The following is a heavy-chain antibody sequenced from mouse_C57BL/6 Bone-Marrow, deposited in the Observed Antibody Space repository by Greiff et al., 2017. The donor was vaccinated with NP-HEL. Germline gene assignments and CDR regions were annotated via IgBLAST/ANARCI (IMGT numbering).Heavy chain of an antibody. Sequence: QVQLKQSGPELVKPGASVKISCKASGYAFSSSWMNWVKQRPGKGLEWIGRIYPGDGDTNYNGKFKGKATLTADKSSSKAYMQLSSLTSEDSAVYFCARLHYGSRWYFDVWGTGTTVTVSS. V-gene: IGHV1-82*01. CDR1: GYAFSSSW. D-gene: IGHD1-1*01. CDR2: IYPGDGDT. CDR3: ARLHYGSRWYFDV. J-gene: IGHJ1*03.